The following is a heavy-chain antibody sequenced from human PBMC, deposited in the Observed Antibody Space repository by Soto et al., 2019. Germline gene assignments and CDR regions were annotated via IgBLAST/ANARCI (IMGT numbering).Heavy chain of an antibody. V-gene: IGHV1-46*01. D-gene: IGHD6-13*01. CDR3: ARDRAPYSSSRKNWFDP. CDR1: VYTFTSYY. CDR2: INPSGGST. J-gene: IGHJ5*02. Sequence: QVQLVQSGAEVKKPGASVKVSCKASVYTFTSYYMHWVRQAPGQGLEWMGIINPSGGSTSYAQKFQGRVTMTRYTSTSTVYMELSSLRSEDTSVYYCARDRAPYSSSRKNWFDPWGQGTLVTVSS.